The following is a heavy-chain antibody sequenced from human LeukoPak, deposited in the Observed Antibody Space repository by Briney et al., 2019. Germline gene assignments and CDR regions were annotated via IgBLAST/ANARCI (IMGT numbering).Heavy chain of an antibody. CDR3: ARWSLAAAGIN. CDR1: GFTFSSNY. Sequence: QPGGSLRLSCAASGFTFSSNYMSWVRQAPGKGLEWVSVIYSGGSTYYADSVKGRFTISRDNSKNTLYLQMNSLRAEDTAVYYCARWSLAAAGINWGQGTLVTVSS. V-gene: IGHV3-66*01. J-gene: IGHJ4*02. CDR2: IYSGGST. D-gene: IGHD6-13*01.